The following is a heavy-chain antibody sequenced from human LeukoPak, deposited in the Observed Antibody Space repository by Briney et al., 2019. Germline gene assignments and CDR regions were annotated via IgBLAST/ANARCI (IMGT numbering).Heavy chain of an antibody. J-gene: IGHJ6*02. Sequence: PSETLSLTCAVYGGSFSGYYWSWIRHPPGKGLEWIGEINHSGSTNYNPSLKSRVTISVDTSKNQFSLKLSSVTAADTAVYYCARGGRLRGGGYGMDVWGQGTTVTVSS. V-gene: IGHV4-34*01. CDR3: ARGGRLRGGGYGMDV. D-gene: IGHD4-17*01. CDR2: INHSGST. CDR1: GGSFSGYY.